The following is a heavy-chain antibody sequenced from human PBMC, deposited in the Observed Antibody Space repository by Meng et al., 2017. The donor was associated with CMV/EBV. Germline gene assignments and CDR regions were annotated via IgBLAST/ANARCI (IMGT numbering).Heavy chain of an antibody. CDR2: ISGSGGSR. V-gene: IGHV3-23*01. D-gene: IGHD3-22*01. J-gene: IGHJ4*02. CDR1: GFSFDNYA. CDR3: ARWYYYDSSGYYDGGSSVDY. Sequence: GGSLRLSCVGSGFSFDNYAMSWVRQAPGKGLEWVSTISGSGGSRYYADSVKGRFTISRDNSKNSLYLQMNSLRAEDTAVYYCARWYYYDSSGYYDGGSSVDYWGQGTLVTVSS.